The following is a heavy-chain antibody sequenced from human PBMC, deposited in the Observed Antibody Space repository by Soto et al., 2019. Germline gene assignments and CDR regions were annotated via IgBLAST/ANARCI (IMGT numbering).Heavy chain of an antibody. CDR2: ISGSGGST. Sequence: EVQLLESGGGLVHPGGSLRLSCAASGFTFSNYAVTWVLQAPGKGLEWVSTISGSGGSTYYADSVKGRFTISRDNSKNTLYLQMNSLRAEDTAVYYCAKDQGSSWYEIDYWGQGTLVTVSS. J-gene: IGHJ4*02. D-gene: IGHD6-13*01. CDR3: AKDQGSSWYEIDY. V-gene: IGHV3-23*01. CDR1: GFTFSNYA.